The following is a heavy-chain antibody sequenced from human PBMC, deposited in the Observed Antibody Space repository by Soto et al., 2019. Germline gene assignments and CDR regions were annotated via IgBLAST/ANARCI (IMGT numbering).Heavy chain of an antibody. CDR3: ARDRRSEGSGWFPLDY. CDR2: IYSGGST. Sequence: GGSLRLSCAASGFTVSSNYMSWVRQAPGKGLEWVSVIYSGGSTYYADSVKGRFTISRHNSKNTLYLQMNSLRAEDTAVYYCARDRRSEGSGWFPLDYWGQGTLVTVSS. D-gene: IGHD6-19*01. CDR1: GFTVSSNY. V-gene: IGHV3-53*04. J-gene: IGHJ4*02.